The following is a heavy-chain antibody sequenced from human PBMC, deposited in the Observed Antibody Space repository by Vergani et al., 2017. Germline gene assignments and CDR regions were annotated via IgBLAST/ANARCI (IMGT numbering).Heavy chain of an antibody. J-gene: IGHJ6*02. D-gene: IGHD3-10*01. V-gene: IGHV1-46*01. CDR3: ARDRFRGDYYYGMDV. Sequence: QVQLVQSGAEVKKPGASVKVSCKASGYTFTSYYMHWVRQAPGQGLEWMGIINPSGGSTSYAQKFQGRCTMTSDTSTSTVYMELSSLRSEETAVYYCARDRFRGDYYYGMDVWGQGTTVTVSS. CDR1: GYTFTSYY. CDR2: INPSGGST.